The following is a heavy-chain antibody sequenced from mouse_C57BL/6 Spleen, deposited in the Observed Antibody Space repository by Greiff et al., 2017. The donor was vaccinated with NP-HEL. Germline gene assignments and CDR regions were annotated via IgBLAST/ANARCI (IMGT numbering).Heavy chain of an antibody. CDR1: GFTFSDYG. CDR3: ASPYDYDEEGFAY. J-gene: IGHJ3*01. CDR2: ISSGSSTI. Sequence: EVQRVESGGGLVKPGGSLKLSCAASGFTFSDYGMHWVRQAPEKGLEWVAYISSGSSTIYYADTVKGRFTISRDNAKNTLFLQMTSLRSEDTAMYYCASPYDYDEEGFAYWGQGTLVTVSA. D-gene: IGHD2-4*01. V-gene: IGHV5-17*01.